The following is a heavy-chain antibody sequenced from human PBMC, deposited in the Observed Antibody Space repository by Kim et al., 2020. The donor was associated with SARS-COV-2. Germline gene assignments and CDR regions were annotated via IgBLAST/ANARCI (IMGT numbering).Heavy chain of an antibody. J-gene: IGHJ6*02. CDR2: ISGSGGST. CDR1: GFTFSSYA. D-gene: IGHD2-2*01. CDR3: AKEDCSSTSCYRRPPVIGMDV. Sequence: GGSLRLSCAASGFTFSSYAMSWVRQAPGKGLEWVSAISGSGGSTYYADSVKGRFTISRDNSKNTLYLQMNSLRAEDTAVYYCAKEDCSSTSCYRRPPVIGMDVWGQGTTVTVSS. V-gene: IGHV3-23*01.